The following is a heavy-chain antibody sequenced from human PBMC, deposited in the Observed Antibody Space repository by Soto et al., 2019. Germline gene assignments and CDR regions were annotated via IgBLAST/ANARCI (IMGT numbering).Heavy chain of an antibody. D-gene: IGHD2-15*01. CDR3: ARIGYCSGVRCLPLHY. V-gene: IGHV4-59*01. J-gene: IGHJ4*02. CDR2: IYYRGST. CDR1: GGSISSYY. Sequence: SETLSLTCTVSGGSISSYYWSWIRQPPGKGLEWIGYIYYRGSTNYNPSLKSRVTISVDTSKNQFSLRLSSVTAADTAIYYCARIGYCSGVRCLPLHYWRRGTLFPVSP.